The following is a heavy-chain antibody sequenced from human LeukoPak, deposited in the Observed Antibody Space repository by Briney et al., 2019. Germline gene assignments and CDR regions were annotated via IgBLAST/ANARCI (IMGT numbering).Heavy chain of an antibody. Sequence: GGSLRLSCAASGFTFSSYSMNWVRQAPGKGLEWVSSISSSSSYIYYADSVKGRFTISRDNAKNSLYLQMNSLRAEDTAVYYSARAGYCSGGSCGYFDYWGQGTLVTVSS. CDR3: ARAGYCSGGSCGYFDY. D-gene: IGHD2-15*01. CDR2: ISSSSSYI. CDR1: GFTFSSYS. J-gene: IGHJ4*02. V-gene: IGHV3-21*01.